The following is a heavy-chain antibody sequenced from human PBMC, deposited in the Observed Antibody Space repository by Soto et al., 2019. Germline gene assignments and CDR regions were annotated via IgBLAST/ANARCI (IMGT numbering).Heavy chain of an antibody. CDR2: IKPISDIT. D-gene: IGHD4-4*01. Sequence: PSVKVSCKASGDTFGRFTINWVRQAPGQGLEWMGGIKPISDITNYAQRFQGRVTFTADASTSTVYLELSSLRSEDTAMYYCARDPSTINKLIGVWFDPWGQGTLVTVS. CDR3: ARDPSTINKLIGVWFDP. CDR1: GDTFGRFT. J-gene: IGHJ5*02. V-gene: IGHV1-69*13.